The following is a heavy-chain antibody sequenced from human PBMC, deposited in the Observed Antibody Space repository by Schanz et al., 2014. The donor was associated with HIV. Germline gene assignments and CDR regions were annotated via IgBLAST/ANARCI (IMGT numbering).Heavy chain of an antibody. D-gene: IGHD1-7*01. CDR1: GGSISGPSNY. CDR3: ARRTDNWDYRPYYGMDV. V-gene: IGHV4-39*01. Sequence: QLHLQESGPGLVKPLETLSLNCTVAGGSISGPSNYWDWIRQSPGGGLEWVGSISYTGRAHYNSSLASRVTMSVDTSKNQFSLRLTSVIATDTAVYYCARRTDNWDYRPYYGMDVWGRGTTVIVSS. CDR2: ISYTGRA. J-gene: IGHJ6*02.